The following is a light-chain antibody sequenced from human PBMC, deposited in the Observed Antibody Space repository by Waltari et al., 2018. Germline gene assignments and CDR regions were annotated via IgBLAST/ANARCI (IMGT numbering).Light chain of an antibody. Sequence: SYVLTQPPSGSVAPGKTATIPCGGDNIGGKSVHWYQQKPGQAPVLVVYNDNDRPSGIPERFSGSNSGNTATLTISRVEVGDEADYYCQLWDIGSDHKVFGSGTKVIVL. CDR1: NIGGKS. J-gene: IGLJ1*01. V-gene: IGLV3-21*03. CDR2: NDN. CDR3: QLWDIGSDHKV.